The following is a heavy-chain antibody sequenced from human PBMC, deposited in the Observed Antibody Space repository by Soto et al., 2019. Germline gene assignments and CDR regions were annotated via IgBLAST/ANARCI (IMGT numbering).Heavy chain of an antibody. D-gene: IGHD3-10*01. J-gene: IGHJ4*02. CDR2: INPSGGST. CDR1: GYTFTSYY. V-gene: IGHV1-46*03. CDR3: ARGGIDYYGSGSYQYYFDY. Sequence: QVQLVQSGAEVKKPGASVKVSCKASGYTFTSYYMHWVRQAPGQGLEWMGIINPSGGSTSYAQKFQGRVTMTRDTSTSSVYMELSSLGSEDTAVYYCARGGIDYYGSGSYQYYFDYWGQGTLVTVSS.